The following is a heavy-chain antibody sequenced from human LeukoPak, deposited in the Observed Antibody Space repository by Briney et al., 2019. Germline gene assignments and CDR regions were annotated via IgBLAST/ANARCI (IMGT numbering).Heavy chain of an antibody. J-gene: IGHJ6*04. CDR1: GFTFSSYE. CDR2: ISSSGSTI. Sequence: GGSLRLSCAASGFTFSSYEMNWVRQAPGKGLEWVSYISSSGSTIYYADSVKGRFTISRDDAKNSLYLQMNSLRAEDTAVYYCAELGITMIGGVWGKGTTVTISS. CDR3: AELGITMIGGV. D-gene: IGHD3-10*02. V-gene: IGHV3-48*03.